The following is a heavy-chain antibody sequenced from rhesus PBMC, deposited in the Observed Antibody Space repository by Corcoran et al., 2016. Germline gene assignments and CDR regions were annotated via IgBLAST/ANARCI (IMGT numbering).Heavy chain of an antibody. Sequence: QVQLQESGPGLVKPSETLSLTCAVSGGSISSSNWWSWIRQPPGKWLEWIGYISGSNGSTYYHPSLKSRVTNSKDTSKNQFSLKLSSVTAADTSVYYCGVQWVHSAFDYWGQGVLVTVSS. J-gene: IGHJ4*01. CDR2: ISGSNGST. CDR3: GVQWVHSAFDY. V-gene: IGHV4-65*02. CDR1: GGSISSSNW. D-gene: IGHD5-24*01.